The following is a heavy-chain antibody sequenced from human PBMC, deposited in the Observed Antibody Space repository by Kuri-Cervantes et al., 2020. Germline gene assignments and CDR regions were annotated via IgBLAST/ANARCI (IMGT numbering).Heavy chain of an antibody. CDR3: ARSPYCSGGSCSRGYWYFDL. CDR2: ISSSSNTI. V-gene: IGHV3-48*01. D-gene: IGHD2-15*01. Sequence: GSLRLSCAASGFTFSTYSMNWVRQAPGKGLEWVSYISSSSNTIYYADSMKGRFTISRDNAKNSLYLQMNSLRAEDTAVYYCARSPYCSGGSCSRGYWYFDLWGRGTLVTVSS. CDR1: GFTFSTYS. J-gene: IGHJ2*01.